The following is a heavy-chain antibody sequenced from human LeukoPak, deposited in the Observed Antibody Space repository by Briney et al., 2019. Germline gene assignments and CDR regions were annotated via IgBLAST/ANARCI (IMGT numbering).Heavy chain of an antibody. CDR3: ARLGHTILAGTVIYFDY. CDR2: ISSSSSTI. J-gene: IGHJ4*02. V-gene: IGHV3-48*01. D-gene: IGHD3-3*01. Sequence: PGGFLRLSCAASGFTFSSYSMNWVRQAPGKGLEWVSYISSSSSTIYYADSVKGRFTISRDNAKNSLYLQMNSLRAEDTAVYYCARLGHTILAGTVIYFDYWGQGTLVTVSS. CDR1: GFTFSSYS.